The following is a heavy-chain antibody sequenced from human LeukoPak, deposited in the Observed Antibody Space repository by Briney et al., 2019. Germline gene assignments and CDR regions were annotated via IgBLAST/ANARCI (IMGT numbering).Heavy chain of an antibody. CDR2: IIPIFGTA. Sequence: ASVKVSCKASGGTFSSYAISWVRQAPGQGLEWMGGIIPIFGTANYAQKFQGRVTITADESTSTAHMELSSLRSEDTAVYYCASPHDGSSWYYAFDIWGQGTMVTVSS. D-gene: IGHD6-13*01. V-gene: IGHV1-69*13. CDR1: GGTFSSYA. CDR3: ASPHDGSSWYYAFDI. J-gene: IGHJ3*02.